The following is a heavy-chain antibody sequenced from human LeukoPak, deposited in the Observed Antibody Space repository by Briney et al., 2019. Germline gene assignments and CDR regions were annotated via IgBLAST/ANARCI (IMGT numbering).Heavy chain of an antibody. CDR3: ARQTGSGLFTLP. CDR1: GGSISSGSYY. V-gene: IGHV4-39*01. CDR2: IYYSGNT. D-gene: IGHD3/OR15-3a*01. Sequence: SETLSLTCTVSGGSISSGSYYWSWIRQPPGTGLEWIGSIYYSGNTYYNASVKSRVTISIDSSKNQFSLMLSSVTAADTAVYYCARQTGSGLFTLPGGQGTLVTVSS. J-gene: IGHJ4*02.